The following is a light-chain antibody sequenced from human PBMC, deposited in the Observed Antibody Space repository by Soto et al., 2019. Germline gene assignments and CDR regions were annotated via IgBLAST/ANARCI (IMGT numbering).Light chain of an antibody. CDR3: QQYDSSPRT. CDR1: QSVSSRS. CDR2: GAS. V-gene: IGKV3-20*01. J-gene: IGKJ1*01. Sequence: EIVLTQSPGTLSLSPGEIATLSCRASQSVSSRSLAWYQQKAGQAPRLLISGASSRAADIPDRFSGSGSGTDFTLTINRLEPEDFAVYYCQQYDSSPRTFGQGTKVAIK.